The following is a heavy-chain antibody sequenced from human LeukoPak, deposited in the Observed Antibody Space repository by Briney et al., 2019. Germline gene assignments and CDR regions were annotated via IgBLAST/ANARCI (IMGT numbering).Heavy chain of an antibody. J-gene: IGHJ4*02. CDR2: IYPGDSDT. V-gene: IGHV5-51*01. CDR3: ARPSYSGSYWHYFDY. D-gene: IGHD1-26*01. Sequence: HGESLKISCKGSGYSFTSYWIGWVRQMPGKGLEWMGIIYPGDSDTRYSPSFQGQVTISADKSISTAYLQWSSLKASDTAMYYCARPSYSGSYWHYFDYWGQGTLVTVSS. CDR1: GYSFTSYW.